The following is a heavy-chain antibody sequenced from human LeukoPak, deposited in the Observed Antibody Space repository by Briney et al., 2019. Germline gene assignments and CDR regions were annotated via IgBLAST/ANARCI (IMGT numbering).Heavy chain of an antibody. V-gene: IGHV3-13*04. J-gene: IGHJ6*02. Sequence: GGSLRLSCAASGFNLSSYDMYWVRQAAGAGLEWVSSIDTAGDTYYPGSVKGRFTIYRENAKNSFYLQMNSVRVVDTAVYYCVRGSDGLVVWGQGTTVTVSS. CDR1: GFNLSSYD. D-gene: IGHD3-16*01. CDR2: IDTAGDT. CDR3: VRGSDGLVV.